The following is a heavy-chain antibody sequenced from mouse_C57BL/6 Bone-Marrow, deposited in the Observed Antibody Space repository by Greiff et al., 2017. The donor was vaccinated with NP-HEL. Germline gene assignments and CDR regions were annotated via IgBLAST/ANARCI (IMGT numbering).Heavy chain of an antibody. J-gene: IGHJ3*01. Sequence: EVHLVESGGGLVQPGGSLKLSCAASGFTFSDYYMYWVRQTPEKRLEWVAYISNGGGSTYYPDTVKGRFTISRDNAKNTLYLQMSRLKSEDTAMDYCARRFYDYEAWFAYWGQGTLVTVSA. V-gene: IGHV5-12*01. D-gene: IGHD2-4*01. CDR3: ARRFYDYEAWFAY. CDR2: ISNGGGST. CDR1: GFTFSDYY.